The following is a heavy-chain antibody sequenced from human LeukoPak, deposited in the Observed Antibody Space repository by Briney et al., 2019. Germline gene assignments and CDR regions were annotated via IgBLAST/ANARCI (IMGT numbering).Heavy chain of an antibody. D-gene: IGHD6-19*01. CDR3: ARPYSSGWYGGFNF. J-gene: IGHJ4*02. V-gene: IGHV3-7*05. CDR1: GFTFSSYA. Sequence: PGGSLRLSCAASGFTFSSYAMSWVRQAPGKGLEWVANMKQDGNEEYYVDSVKGRFTISRDNAKNSLYLQMNSLRAEDTAVYYCARPYSSGWYGGFNFWGQGTLVTVSS. CDR2: MKQDGNEE.